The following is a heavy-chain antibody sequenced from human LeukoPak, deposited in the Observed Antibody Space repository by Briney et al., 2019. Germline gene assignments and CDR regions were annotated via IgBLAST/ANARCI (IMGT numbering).Heavy chain of an antibody. Sequence: PGGSLRLSCAASGFTFSSYAMTWVRQAPGKGLEWVSSISGRGTNTYYAGSVKGRFTISRDTSKNTLSLQMNSLRAEDTAVYYCAKDVQGCAGFYLDYWGQGTLVTVSS. J-gene: IGHJ4*02. CDR1: GFTFSSYA. D-gene: IGHD2-8*02. V-gene: IGHV3-23*01. CDR3: AKDVQGCAGFYLDY. CDR2: ISGRGTNT.